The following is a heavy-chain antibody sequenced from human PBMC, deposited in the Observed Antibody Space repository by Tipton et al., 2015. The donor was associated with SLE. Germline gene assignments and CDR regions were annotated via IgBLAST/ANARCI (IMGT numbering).Heavy chain of an antibody. CDR1: GDAISSNY. D-gene: IGHD3-3*01. V-gene: IGHV4-4*08. CDR3: ARDPYDSWSDYQATFDY. CDR2: FFNGGRS. J-gene: IGHJ4*02. Sequence: TLSLTCSVSGDAISSNYWSWFRQPPGKGLEWIGHFFNGGRSSSSPSLRSRLTISADTSKNQFSLKLTSVTAADTAVYYCARDPYDSWSDYQATFDYWGQGTLVTVSP.